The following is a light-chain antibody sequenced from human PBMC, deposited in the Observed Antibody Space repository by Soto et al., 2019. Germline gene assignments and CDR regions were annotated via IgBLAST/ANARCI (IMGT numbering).Light chain of an antibody. CDR3: QQYGDSKT. CDR2: DTF. Sequence: ELVLTQSPGTLSLSPGERATLSCRASQTVTGNFLAWYQQRPGRATRLLIYDTFSRATGIPDRFSGSGSGTDFNLTINRLEPEDFAVYYCQQYGDSKTFGQGTKVEI. V-gene: IGKV3-20*01. J-gene: IGKJ1*01. CDR1: QTVTGNF.